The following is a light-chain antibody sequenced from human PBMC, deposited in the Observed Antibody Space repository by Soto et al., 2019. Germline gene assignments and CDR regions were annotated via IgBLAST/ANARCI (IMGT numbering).Light chain of an antibody. J-gene: IGLJ1*01. V-gene: IGLV2-14*01. CDR1: SSEVGGYNY. CDR2: DVS. CDR3: SSYTSSSILYV. Sequence: QSVLTQPASVSGSPGESITISCTGTSSEVGGYNYVSWYQQHPGKAHKLMIYDVSNRPSGVSNRFSGSKSGNTASLTISGLQAEDEADYYCSSYTSSSILYVFGTGTKVTVL.